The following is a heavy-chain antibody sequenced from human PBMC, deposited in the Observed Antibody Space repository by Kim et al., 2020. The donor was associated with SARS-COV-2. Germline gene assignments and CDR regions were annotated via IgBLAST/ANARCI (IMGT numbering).Heavy chain of an antibody. CDR3: ARGDSSGDFDY. V-gene: IGHV3-21*01. D-gene: IGHD3-22*01. CDR2: I. Sequence: IYYADSVKGRFTISRDNAKNSLYLQMNSLRAEDTAVYYCARGDSSGDFDYWGQGTLVTVSS. J-gene: IGHJ4*02.